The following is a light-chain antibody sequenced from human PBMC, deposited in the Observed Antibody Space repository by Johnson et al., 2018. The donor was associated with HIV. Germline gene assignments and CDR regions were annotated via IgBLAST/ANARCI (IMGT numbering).Light chain of an antibody. V-gene: IGLV1-51*01. CDR3: ATWGSSLVGV. CDR1: NSNIGNNY. J-gene: IGLJ1*01. Sequence: HSVLTQPPSVSAAPGQKVTISCSGSNSNIGNNYVSWYQQLPGTAPKLLIYVDNKRPSGIPDRFSGSKSGTSATLGITGLQTGDEADYYCATWGSSLVGVFGTGTKVTVL. CDR2: VDN.